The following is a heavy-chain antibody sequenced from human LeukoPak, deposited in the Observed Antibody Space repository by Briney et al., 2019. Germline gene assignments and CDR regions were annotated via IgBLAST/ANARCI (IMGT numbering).Heavy chain of an antibody. Sequence: PGRSLSLSCAASGFTFSSYGMHWVRQAPGKGLEWVAVISYDGSNKYYADSVKGRFTISRDNSKNTLYLQMNSLRAEDTAVYYCAKGRLPGDFDYWGQGTLVTVSS. V-gene: IGHV3-30*18. CDR1: GFTFSSYG. CDR3: AKGRLPGDFDY. J-gene: IGHJ4*02. CDR2: ISYDGSNK. D-gene: IGHD4-11*01.